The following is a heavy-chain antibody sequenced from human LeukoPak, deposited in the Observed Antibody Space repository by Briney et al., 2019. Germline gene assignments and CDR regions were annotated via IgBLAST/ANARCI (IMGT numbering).Heavy chain of an antibody. CDR1: GFTFSSYS. CDR3: ARIPRVYSSGLIFDY. D-gene: IGHD6-19*01. J-gene: IGHJ4*02. Sequence: PGGSLRLSCAASGFTFSSYSMNWVRQAPGKGLEWVSSISSSSSYIYYADSVKGRFTISRDNAKNSLYPQMNSLRAEDTAVYYCARIPRVYSSGLIFDYWGQGTLVTVSS. V-gene: IGHV3-21*01. CDR2: ISSSSSYI.